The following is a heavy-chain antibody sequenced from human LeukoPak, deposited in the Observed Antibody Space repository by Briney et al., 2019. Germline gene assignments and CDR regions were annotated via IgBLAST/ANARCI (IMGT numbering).Heavy chain of an antibody. CDR2: IYTSGTT. J-gene: IGHJ4*02. Sequence: PSETLSLTCTVSGGSISSYYWSWIRQPAGKGLEWIGRIYTSGTTNYNPSLKSRVTMSVDTSKNQFSLKMRSVTAADTAVYYCARGGVTRGDSRLPYYWGRGTLITVSS. CDR3: ARGGVTRGDSRLPYY. CDR1: GGSISSYY. V-gene: IGHV4-4*07. D-gene: IGHD2-21*02.